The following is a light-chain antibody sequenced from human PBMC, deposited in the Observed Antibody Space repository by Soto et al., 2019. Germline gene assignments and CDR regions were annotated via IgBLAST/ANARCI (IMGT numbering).Light chain of an antibody. Sequence: QSALTQPRSVSGSPGQSVTIPCTGTSSDVGGYNYVSWYRRHPGKAPKLMIYDVNKRLSGVPDRFSGSKSGNTASLTISGLQADDEADYYCCSYAGTYTYAFGTGTKVTVL. CDR2: DVN. V-gene: IGLV2-11*01. J-gene: IGLJ1*01. CDR1: SSDVGGYNY. CDR3: CSYAGTYTYA.